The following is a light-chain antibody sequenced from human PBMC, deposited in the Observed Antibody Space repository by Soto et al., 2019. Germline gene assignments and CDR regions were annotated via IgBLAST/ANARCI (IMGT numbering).Light chain of an antibody. Sequence: IRMTQWASVLSASVGDRVTITCRSSQIINRWLAWYKQTPGKAPKFRIYDVSSLQSAVPSRFSGSGAGTELTLTISSLQPHDIPTYYRRQYNSTPWTCGQGTKVDIK. CDR3: RQYNSTPWT. J-gene: IGKJ1*01. V-gene: IGKV1-5*01. CDR2: DVS. CDR1: QIINRW.